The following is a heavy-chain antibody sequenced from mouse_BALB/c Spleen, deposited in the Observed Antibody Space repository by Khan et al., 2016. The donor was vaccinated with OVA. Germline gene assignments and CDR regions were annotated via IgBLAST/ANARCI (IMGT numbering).Heavy chain of an antibody. V-gene: IGHV5-9-1*01. D-gene: IGHD2-1*01. CDR2: ISSAATYT. Sequence: EVELVESGGGLVEPGGSLKLSCAATGFTFSSFVMSWVRQTPEKRLEWVATISSAATYTYYPDSVKGRFTISRDNAKHTLYLQMNSLRSDDTATYYCANGNYGWFAYWGQGTLVTVST. CDR1: GFTFSSFV. CDR3: ANGNYGWFAY. J-gene: IGHJ3*01.